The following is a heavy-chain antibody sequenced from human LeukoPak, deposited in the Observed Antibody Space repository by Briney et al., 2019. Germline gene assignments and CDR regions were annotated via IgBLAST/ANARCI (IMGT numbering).Heavy chain of an antibody. CDR2: ISAYNGNT. Sequence: GASVKVSCKASGYTFTSYGISWVRQAPGQGLEWVGWISAYNGNTNYAQKLQGRVTMTTDTSTSTAYMELRSLRSDDTAVYYCARGPITIFGVVNGWFDPWGQGTLVTVSS. CDR1: GYTFTSYG. V-gene: IGHV1-18*01. CDR3: ARGPITIFGVVNGWFDP. J-gene: IGHJ5*02. D-gene: IGHD3-3*01.